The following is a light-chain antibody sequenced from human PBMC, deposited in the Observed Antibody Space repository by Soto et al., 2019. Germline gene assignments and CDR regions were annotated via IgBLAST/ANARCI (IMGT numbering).Light chain of an antibody. J-gene: IGKJ1*01. CDR1: QSIGSW. CDR3: QQCNTYST. V-gene: IGKV1-5*03. CDR2: QTS. Sequence: DIQLTQSPSILSASVGDRVTITCRASQSIGSWLAWYQQKPGKAPNLLIFQTSNLESGVPSRCSGSGSGTEFTLTISSLQPDDFATYYCQQCNTYSTFGQGTKVE.